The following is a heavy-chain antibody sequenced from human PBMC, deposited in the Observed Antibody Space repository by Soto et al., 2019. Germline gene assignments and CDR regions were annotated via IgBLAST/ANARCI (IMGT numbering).Heavy chain of an antibody. D-gene: IGHD1-26*01. J-gene: IGHJ4*02. CDR3: ARHGRGVGARPLDY. Sequence: QVTLKESGPVLVKPTETLTLTCTVSGFSLSNARMGVTWIRQPPGKALEWLAHIFSNDEKSYSTSLKSRLTHSHATSKYQMVLTMTNMDPVDTATYYCARHGRGVGARPLDYWGQGTLVTVSS. V-gene: IGHV2-26*01. CDR1: GFSLSNARMG. CDR2: IFSNDEK.